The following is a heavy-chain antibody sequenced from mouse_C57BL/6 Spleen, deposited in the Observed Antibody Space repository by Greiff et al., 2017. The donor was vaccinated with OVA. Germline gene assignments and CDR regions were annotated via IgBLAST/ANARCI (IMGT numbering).Heavy chain of an antibody. CDR2: IYPGDGDT. J-gene: IGHJ3*01. CDR1: GYAFSSSW. D-gene: IGHD1-1*01. CDR3: AREGNFDYGSSLAD. V-gene: IGHV1-82*01. Sequence: QVQLQQSGPELVKPGASVKISCKASGYAFSSSWMNWVKQRPGKGLEWIGRIYPGDGDTNYNGKFKGKATLTADKSSSTAYMQLSSLTSEDSAVYFCAREGNFDYGSSLADWGQGTLVTVSA.